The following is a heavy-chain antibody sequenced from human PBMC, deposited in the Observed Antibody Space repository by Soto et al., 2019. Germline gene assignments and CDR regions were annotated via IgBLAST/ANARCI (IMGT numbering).Heavy chain of an antibody. D-gene: IGHD6-6*01. J-gene: IGHJ4*02. Sequence: GESLKISCKGSGYIFANDWIAWVRQMPGKGLEWMGIIFPGDSDTRYSPFFQGQVTISADKSINTAYLQWSSLKASDTAVYYCARRVAAHPYFDFWGQGALVTVSS. V-gene: IGHV5-51*01. CDR2: IFPGDSDT. CDR3: ARRVAAHPYFDF. CDR1: GYIFANDW.